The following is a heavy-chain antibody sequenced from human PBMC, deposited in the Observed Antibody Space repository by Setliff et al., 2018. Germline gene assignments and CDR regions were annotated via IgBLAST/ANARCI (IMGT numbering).Heavy chain of an antibody. CDR2: INTNTGNP. V-gene: IGHV7-4-1*02. Sequence: ASVKVSCKASGYTFTTYAMGWMRQAPGQRLEWMGWINTNTGNPSYAQGFTGRFVFSLDTSVSTAYLQISSLKPEDTAVCYCARASRFGTVKWRGDYYMDVWGKGTTVTVSS. CDR1: GYTFTTYA. D-gene: IGHD3-10*01. CDR3: ARASRFGTVKWRGDYYMDV. J-gene: IGHJ6*03.